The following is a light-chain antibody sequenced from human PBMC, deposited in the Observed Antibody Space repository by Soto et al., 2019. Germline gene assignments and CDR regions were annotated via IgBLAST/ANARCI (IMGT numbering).Light chain of an antibody. CDR2: AAS. V-gene: IGKV1-39*01. Sequence: DIQMTQSPSSLSASVGDRVTITCRARQSISSYVNWYQQKPGKAPKLLIYAASSLQSVVPSRFSGSGSGTDFTLTISRLQPEDFATYYCQQSSSTPMYTFGQGTKLEIK. J-gene: IGKJ2*01. CDR1: QSISSY. CDR3: QQSSSTPMYT.